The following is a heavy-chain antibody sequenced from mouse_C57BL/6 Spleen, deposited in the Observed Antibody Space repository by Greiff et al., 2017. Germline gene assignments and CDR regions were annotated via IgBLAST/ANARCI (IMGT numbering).Heavy chain of an antibody. D-gene: IGHD1-1*01. CDR3: ARWYGSKGAWFAY. V-gene: IGHV1-55*01. CDR2: IYPGSGST. Sequence: VQLQQSGAELVKPGASVKMSCKASGYTFTSYWITWVKQRPGQGLEWIGDIYPGSGSTNYNEKFKSKATLTVDTSSSTAYMQLSSLTSEDSAVYYCARWYGSKGAWFAYWGQGTLVTVSA. CDR1: GYTFTSYW. J-gene: IGHJ3*01.